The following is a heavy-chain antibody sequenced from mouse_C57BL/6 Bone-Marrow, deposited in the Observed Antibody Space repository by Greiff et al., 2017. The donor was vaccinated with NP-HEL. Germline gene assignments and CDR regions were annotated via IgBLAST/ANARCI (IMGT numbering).Heavy chain of an antibody. D-gene: IGHD6-1*01. J-gene: IGHJ2*01. CDR2: IYPRGGNT. Sequence: QVQLQQSGAELARPGASVKLSCKASGYTFTSYGISWVKQRTGQGLEWIGAIYPRGGNTYYNEKFKGKATLTADKSSRTAYMELRSLTSEYSAVYCCARPRCFLDYWGQGTTLTVSS. CDR1: GYTFTSYG. CDR3: ARPRCFLDY. V-gene: IGHV1-81*01.